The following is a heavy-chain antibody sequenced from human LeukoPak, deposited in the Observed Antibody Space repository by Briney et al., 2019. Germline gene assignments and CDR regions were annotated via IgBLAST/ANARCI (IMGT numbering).Heavy chain of an antibody. Sequence: SETLSLTCTVSGGSISSYYWSWIRQPAGMGLEWIGRIYTSGSTNYNPSLKSRVTISVDTSKNQFSLNLTSLTAADTAVYYCARDRKYYYHMDVWGKGTTVTVSS. D-gene: IGHD1-14*01. J-gene: IGHJ6*03. CDR3: ARDRKYYYHMDV. CDR2: IYTSGST. CDR1: GGSISSYY. V-gene: IGHV4-4*07.